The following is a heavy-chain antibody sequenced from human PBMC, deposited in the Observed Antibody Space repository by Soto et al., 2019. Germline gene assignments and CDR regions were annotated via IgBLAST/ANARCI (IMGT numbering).Heavy chain of an antibody. CDR1: GGSTSSGGYS. Sequence: SETLSLTCAVSGGSTSSGGYSWSWIRQPPGKGLEWIGYIYHSGSTYYNPSLKSRVTISVDRSKNQFSLKLSSVTAADTAVYYCARVSGYSYGRYFDYWGQGTLVTVSS. CDR2: IYHSGST. CDR3: ARVSGYSYGRYFDY. V-gene: IGHV4-30-2*01. J-gene: IGHJ4*02. D-gene: IGHD5-18*01.